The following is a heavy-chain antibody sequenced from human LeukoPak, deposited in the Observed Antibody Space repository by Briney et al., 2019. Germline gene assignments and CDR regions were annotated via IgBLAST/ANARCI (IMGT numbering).Heavy chain of an antibody. CDR2: VCSGVAT. CDR1: SDSMNIYY. V-gene: IGHV4-59*01. D-gene: IGHD2-21*01. CDR3: ARTAHCGGAACSSYYFDS. Sequence: SETLALTCTVSSDSMNIYYFNWVRQSPGQGLEWIGYVCSGVATAYNPSLKGRVAISMDKSKKQMSLKLTSVTAADTAVYYCARTAHCGGAACSSYYFDSWGQGTLVTVSS. J-gene: IGHJ4*02.